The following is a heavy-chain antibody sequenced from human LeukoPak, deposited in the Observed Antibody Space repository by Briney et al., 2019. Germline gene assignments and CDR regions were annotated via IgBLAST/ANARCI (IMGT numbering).Heavy chain of an antibody. J-gene: IGHJ3*02. D-gene: IGHD1-26*01. CDR2: ISYDGSNK. Sequence: GGSLRLSCAAAGFTFSSYAMHWVRQAPGKGLEWVAVISYDGSNKYYADSVKGRFTISRDNSKNTLYLQMNSLRAEDTAVYYCARGAVWELLTSYDAFDIWGQGTMVTVSS. CDR1: GFTFSSYA. CDR3: ARGAVWELLTSYDAFDI. V-gene: IGHV3-30-3*01.